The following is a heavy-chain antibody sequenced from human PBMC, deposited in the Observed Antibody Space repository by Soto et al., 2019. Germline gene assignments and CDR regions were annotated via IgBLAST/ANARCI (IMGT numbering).Heavy chain of an antibody. V-gene: IGHV3-23*01. CDR2: ISVSVGST. CDR3: AKTLDIVVVPAAITFDY. Sequence: GGSLRLSCAASGFTFSSYAMSWVRQAPGKGLEWVSGISVSVGSTYYADSVKGRFTISRDNSKNTLYLQMNSLRAEDTAVYYCAKTLDIVVVPAAITFDYWGQGTLVTVSS. CDR1: GFTFSSYA. J-gene: IGHJ4*02. D-gene: IGHD2-2*02.